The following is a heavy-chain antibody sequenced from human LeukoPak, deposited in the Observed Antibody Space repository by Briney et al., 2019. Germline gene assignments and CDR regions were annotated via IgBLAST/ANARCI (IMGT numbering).Heavy chain of an antibody. V-gene: IGHV3-23*01. CDR1: GFSFNIYA. CDR2: ISSSGGTA. Sequence: GGSLRLSCVASGFSFNIYAMNWVRQAPGKGLEWISAISSSGGTAYYADSVKGRFTISRDNSKNTMYLQMSSLGAEDTAVYYCAKAHIGFKDRIAVAAVLDYWGQGSLVTVSS. J-gene: IGHJ4*02. D-gene: IGHD6-19*01. CDR3: AKAHIGFKDRIAVAAVLDY.